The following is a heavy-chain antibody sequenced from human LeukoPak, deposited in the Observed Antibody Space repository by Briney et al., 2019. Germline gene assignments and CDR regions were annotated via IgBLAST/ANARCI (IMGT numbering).Heavy chain of an antibody. CDR3: ARVVGLNEWEPHY. Sequence: ASVKVSCKASGYTFSIYAISWVRQAPGQGLEWMGWISAYNGNTDYAQKFQGRVTMTTDTSTSTAYMELRSLRSDDTAMYYCARVVGLNEWEPHYWGQGTLVTVSS. CDR1: GYTFSIYA. J-gene: IGHJ4*02. CDR2: ISAYNGNT. V-gene: IGHV1-18*01. D-gene: IGHD1-26*01.